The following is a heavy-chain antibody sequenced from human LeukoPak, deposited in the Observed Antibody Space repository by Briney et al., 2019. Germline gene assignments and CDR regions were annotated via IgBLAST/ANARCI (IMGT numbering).Heavy chain of an antibody. J-gene: IGHJ4*02. CDR2: IKWDGGRT. Sequence: GGSLRLSCAASGFTFDDHGMSGVPHAPGKGLEGVAGIKWDGGRTGYADSVKGRFTISRDNAKNSVYLQMNSLRAEGTALYYCARGSGSSWYFYFDYWGQGTLVSVSS. V-gene: IGHV3-20*04. D-gene: IGHD6-13*01. CDR1: GFTFDDHG. CDR3: ARGSGSSWYFYFDY.